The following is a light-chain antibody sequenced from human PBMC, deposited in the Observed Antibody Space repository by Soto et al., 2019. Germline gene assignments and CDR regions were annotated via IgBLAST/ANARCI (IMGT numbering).Light chain of an antibody. V-gene: IGKV1-39*01. J-gene: IGKJ5*01. CDR1: QSIGKH. CDR3: QQGYSMAIT. CDR2: AAS. Sequence: DIQMTQSPSSLSASVGDTVTITCRASQSIGKHLNWYQQKPGKAPKFLIYAASNLQSGIPSRFSGSGSGTDFTLTVNSLQPEDFATYYCQQGYSMAITFGQGTRLEIK.